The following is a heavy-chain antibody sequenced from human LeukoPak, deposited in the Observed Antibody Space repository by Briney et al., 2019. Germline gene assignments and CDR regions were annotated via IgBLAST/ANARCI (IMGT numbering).Heavy chain of an antibody. Sequence: PGGSLRLSCAASGFTFSTPWMDWVRQAPGKGLEWVANINQDGSQKSYVDSVKGRLTISRDNAKNTLYLQMDSLRAEDTATYYCSWTLDYWGQGIQVTVSS. CDR3: SWTLDY. V-gene: IGHV3-7*01. D-gene: IGHD3/OR15-3a*01. CDR2: INQDGSQK. J-gene: IGHJ4*02. CDR1: GFTFSTPW.